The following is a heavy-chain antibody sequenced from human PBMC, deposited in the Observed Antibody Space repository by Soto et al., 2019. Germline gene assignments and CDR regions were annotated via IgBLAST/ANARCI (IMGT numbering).Heavy chain of an antibody. CDR3: AIGGQESWYSSGWYGLDY. CDR2: IWYDGSNK. V-gene: IGHV3-33*01. CDR1: GFTFSSYG. Sequence: GGSLRLSCAASGFTFSSYGMHWVRQAPGKGLEWVAVIWYDGSNKYYADSVKGRFTISRDNSKNTLYLQMNSLRAEDTAVYYCAIGGQESWYSSGWYGLDYWGQGTLVTVSS. D-gene: IGHD6-19*01. J-gene: IGHJ4*02.